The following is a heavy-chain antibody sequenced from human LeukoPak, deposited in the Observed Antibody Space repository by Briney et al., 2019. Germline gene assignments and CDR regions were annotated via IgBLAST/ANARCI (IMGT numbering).Heavy chain of an antibody. Sequence: GRSLRLSCAASGFTFSSYAMHWVRQAPGKGLEWVAVISCDGSNKYYADSVKGRFTISRDNSKNTLYLQMNSLRAEDTAVYYCARGTSRGAFDIWGQGTMVTVSS. CDR3: ARGTSRGAFDI. D-gene: IGHD3-10*01. J-gene: IGHJ3*02. CDR2: ISCDGSNK. V-gene: IGHV3-30-3*01. CDR1: GFTFSSYA.